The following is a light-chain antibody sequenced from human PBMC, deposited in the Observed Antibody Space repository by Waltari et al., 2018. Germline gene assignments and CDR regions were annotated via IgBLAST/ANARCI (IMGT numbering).Light chain of an antibody. Sequence: DIQMTQSPSSLSASVGDRVTITCRPSQSISTYLIWYQQKPGKAPQLLIYGASNLQSGVPSRFRGSGSGTDFTLTITSLQPEDFATYYCQQSFGAPLTFGGGTKVEIK. J-gene: IGKJ4*01. V-gene: IGKV1-39*01. CDR3: QQSFGAPLT. CDR1: QSISTY. CDR2: GAS.